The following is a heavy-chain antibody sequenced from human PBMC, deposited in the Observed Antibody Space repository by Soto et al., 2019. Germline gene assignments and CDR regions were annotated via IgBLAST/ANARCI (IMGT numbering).Heavy chain of an antibody. CDR2: ISYDGSNK. Sequence: QVQLVESGGGVVQPGRSLRLSCAASGFTFSSYGMHWVRQAPGKGLEWVAVISYDGSNKYYADSVKGRFTISRDNSKNTLYLQMNSLRAEDTAVYYCAKVTNYYDSSGPDAFDIWGQGTMVTVSS. CDR3: AKVTNYYDSSGPDAFDI. D-gene: IGHD3-22*01. V-gene: IGHV3-30*18. CDR1: GFTFSSYG. J-gene: IGHJ3*02.